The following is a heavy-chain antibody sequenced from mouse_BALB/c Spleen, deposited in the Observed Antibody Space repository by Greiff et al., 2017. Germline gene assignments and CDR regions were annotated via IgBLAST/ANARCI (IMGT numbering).Heavy chain of an antibody. V-gene: IGHV14-3*02. CDR2: IDPANGNT. J-gene: IGHJ4*01. Sequence: EVQLQQSGAELVKPGASVKLSCTASGFNIKDTYMHWVKQRPEQGLEWIGRIDPANGNTKYDPKFQGKATITADTSSNTAYLQLSSLTSEDTAVYYGARVFDGSPMDYWGQGTSVTVSA. CDR1: GFNIKDTY. CDR3: ARVFDGSPMDY. D-gene: IGHD2-3*01.